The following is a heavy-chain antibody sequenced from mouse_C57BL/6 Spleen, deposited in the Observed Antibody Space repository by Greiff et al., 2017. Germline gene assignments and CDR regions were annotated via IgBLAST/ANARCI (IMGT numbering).Heavy chain of an antibody. J-gene: IGHJ4*01. CDR1: GYTFTSYW. V-gene: IGHV1-52*01. D-gene: IGHD3-2*02. CDR2: IDPSDSET. CDR3: ARGGSSGPYYAMDY. Sequence: QVQLQQPGAELVRPGSSVKLSCKASGYTFTSYWMHWVKQRPIQGLEWIGNIDPSDSETHYNQKFKDKATLTVDKSSSTAYMQLSSLTSEDSAVYYCARGGSSGPYYAMDYWGQGTSVTVSS.